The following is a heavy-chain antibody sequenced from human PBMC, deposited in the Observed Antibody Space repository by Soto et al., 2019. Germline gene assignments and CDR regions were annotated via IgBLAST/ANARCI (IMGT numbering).Heavy chain of an antibody. V-gene: IGHV3-64*01. CDR3: ARDLLGWQGPPRRAEYYYYYMDV. J-gene: IGHJ6*03. Sequence: GGSLRLSCAASGFTFSSYAMHWVRQAPGKGLEYVSAISSNGGSTYYANSVKGRFTISRDNSKNTLYLQMGSLRAEDMAVYYCARDLLGWQGPPRRAEYYYYYMDVWGKGNTVTVSS. CDR2: ISSNGGST. CDR1: GFTFSSYA.